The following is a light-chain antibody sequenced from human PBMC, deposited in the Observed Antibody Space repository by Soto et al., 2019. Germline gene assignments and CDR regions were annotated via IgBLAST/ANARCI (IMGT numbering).Light chain of an antibody. CDR1: QGINKN. CDR2: DAS. V-gene: IGKV1-33*01. J-gene: IGKJ5*01. CDR3: QQYESLPLT. Sequence: DIQLTQSPSFLSASVGDRVTITCRASQGINKNLIWYQQKPGKAPKLLIYDASDLETGVPSRFSGSGSGTGFTFTISSLQPEDFATYYCQQYESLPLTFGQGTRLEIK.